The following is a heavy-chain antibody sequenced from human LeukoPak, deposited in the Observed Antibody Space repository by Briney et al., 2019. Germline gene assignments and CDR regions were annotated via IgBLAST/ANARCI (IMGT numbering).Heavy chain of an antibody. Sequence: SETLSLTCTVSGGSVSSGCYYWIWIPQPPGKGLEWSGYIYYSGSTNYNPSLKSRFTISVHTSKNEFSLKLSSVTAADTAVYYCARSYGYRYLFDYWGQGTLVTVSS. V-gene: IGHV4-61*01. J-gene: IGHJ4*02. CDR1: GGSVSSGCYY. CDR2: IYYSGST. CDR3: ARSYGYRYLFDY. D-gene: IGHD5-18*01.